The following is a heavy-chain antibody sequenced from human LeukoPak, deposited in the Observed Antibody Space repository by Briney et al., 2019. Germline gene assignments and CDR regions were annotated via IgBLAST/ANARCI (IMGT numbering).Heavy chain of an antibody. CDR2: FDPEDGET. D-gene: IGHD2-15*01. CDR3: ARDRYCSGGSCYFPDV. J-gene: IGHJ6*02. V-gene: IGHV1-24*01. CDR1: GYTLTELS. Sequence: ASVKVSCKVSGYTLTELSMHWVRQAPGRGLEWMGGFDPEDGETIYAQKFQGRATMTRNTSISTAYMELSSLRSEDTAVYYCARDRYCSGGSCYFPDVWGQGTTVTVSS.